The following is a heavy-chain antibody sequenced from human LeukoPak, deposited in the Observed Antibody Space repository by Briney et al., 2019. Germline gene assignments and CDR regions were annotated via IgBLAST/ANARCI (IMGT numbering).Heavy chain of an antibody. Sequence: SETLSLTCTVSGGSINNYYWSWVRQPPGAGLEWLAYIYYTGSTNYNPSLKTRLTISVDTSKNQFSLRLNSVTAADTAVYYCAREDYYDSSGYFPLGAFDIWGQGTMVTVSS. D-gene: IGHD3-22*01. J-gene: IGHJ3*02. CDR3: AREDYYDSSGYFPLGAFDI. V-gene: IGHV4-59*12. CDR2: IYYTGST. CDR1: GGSINNYY.